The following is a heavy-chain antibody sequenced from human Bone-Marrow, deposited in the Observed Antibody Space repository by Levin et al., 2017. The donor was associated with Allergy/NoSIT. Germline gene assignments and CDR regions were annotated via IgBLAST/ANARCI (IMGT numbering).Heavy chain of an antibody. CDR3: ARSQSAYFDSSGYSTDI. J-gene: IGHJ4*02. D-gene: IGHD3-22*01. CDR2: VYSSGRT. V-gene: IGHV4-4*07. Sequence: SGTLSLTCIVSVGSMNTYYLNWIRQPAGKGLEWIGRVYSSGRTNYNPSFQSRATISIDTSMTQFSLRLSSVTAADTAVYYCARSQSAYFDSSGYSTDIWGQGTLVTVSS. CDR1: VGSMNTYY.